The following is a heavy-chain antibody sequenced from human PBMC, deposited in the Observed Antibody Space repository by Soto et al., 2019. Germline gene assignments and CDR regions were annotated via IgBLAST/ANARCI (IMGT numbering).Heavy chain of an antibody. CDR2: IWYDGSDK. CDR3: ARTRVGFHYYYGMDV. D-gene: IGHD1-26*01. J-gene: IGHJ6*01. Sequence: QEQLVESGGTVVQPGGSLRLSCVASGFNFGVHGMHWVRQAPGKGLEWIAAIWYDGSDKDYAESVKGRFAISRDNSQNVLFLQMNTLRGEYTATYYCARTRVGFHYYYGMDVWGQGTAVTVST. CDR1: GFNFGVHG. V-gene: IGHV3-33*03.